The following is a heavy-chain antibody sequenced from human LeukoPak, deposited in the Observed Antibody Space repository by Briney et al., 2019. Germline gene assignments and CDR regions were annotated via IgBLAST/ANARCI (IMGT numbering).Heavy chain of an antibody. J-gene: IGHJ4*02. V-gene: IGHV4-4*02. CDR1: GGSISSNKW. CDR2: IYHSGST. CDR3: ASGGDLTPLDY. D-gene: IGHD3-16*01. Sequence: SETLSLTCAVSGGSISSNKWWNSVRQPPGKGLEWIGEIYHSGSTNYNPSLKSRVTISLDKSKNQFSLKLTSVTAADTAVYYCASGGDLTPLDYWGQGTLVTVSS.